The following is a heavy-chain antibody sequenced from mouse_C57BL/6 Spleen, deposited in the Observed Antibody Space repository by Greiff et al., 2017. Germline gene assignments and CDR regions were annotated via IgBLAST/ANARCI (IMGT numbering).Heavy chain of an antibody. V-gene: IGHV1-15*01. CDR1: GYTFTDYE. D-gene: IGHD2-3*01. Sequence: VQLQQSGAELVRPGASVTLSCKASGYTFTDYEMHWVKQTPVHGLEWIGAIDPETGGTAYNQKFKGKAILTAAKSSSTTYMELRSLTSSDFAVYYCTSMVDGSFASWGHGTLITVSA. J-gene: IGHJ3*01. CDR2: IDPETGGT. CDR3: TSMVDGSFAS.